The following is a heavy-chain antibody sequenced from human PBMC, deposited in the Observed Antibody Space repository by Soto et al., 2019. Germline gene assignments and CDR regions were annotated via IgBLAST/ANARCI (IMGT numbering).Heavy chain of an antibody. CDR1: GFTFSRHT. CDR2: ISDDGSNT. CDR3: ASELYYAFWSAFTTHPYYFEH. J-gene: IGHJ4*02. Sequence: QVQLVESGGGVVQPGRSLRLSCAASGFTFSRHTMHWVRQAPGKGLEWVAAISDDGSNTYYADSVKGRFTIPRDNSNNTLYLQLTSLSSEDTAVHPCASELYYAFWSAFTTHPYYFEHWGQGTLVTVSS. D-gene: IGHD3-3*01. V-gene: IGHV3-30-3*01.